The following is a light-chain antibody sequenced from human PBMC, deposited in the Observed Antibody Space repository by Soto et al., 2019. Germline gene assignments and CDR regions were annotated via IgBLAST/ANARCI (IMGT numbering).Light chain of an antibody. CDR3: QQYGTSPRT. Sequence: IAWTQSPGTLSLSPGDTETLSCRPSQSEGTPYLAWYQQKPGQATRLLISVTSNMATGIPDRFSGSASGTDFTLTISRLEPEDFANYYCQQYGTSPRTFGQGTKV. J-gene: IGKJ1*01. V-gene: IGKV3-20*01. CDR1: QSEGTPY. CDR2: VTS.